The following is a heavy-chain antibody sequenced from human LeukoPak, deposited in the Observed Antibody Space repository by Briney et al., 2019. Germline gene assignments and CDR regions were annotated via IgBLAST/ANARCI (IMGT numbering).Heavy chain of an antibody. V-gene: IGHV3-48*03. J-gene: IGHJ4*02. D-gene: IGHD6-19*01. Sequence: PGGSLRLSCAASGFMFRSFETYWVRQAPGKGLEWIAYISSGATTMYYADSVKGRFTISRDDAKNSLFLQMKSLRAEDTAVYYCALLAVASDFDYWGQGALVTVSS. CDR3: ALLAVASDFDY. CDR2: ISSGATTM. CDR1: GFMFRSFE.